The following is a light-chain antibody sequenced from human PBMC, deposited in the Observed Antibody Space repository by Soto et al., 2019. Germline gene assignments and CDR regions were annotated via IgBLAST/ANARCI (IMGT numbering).Light chain of an antibody. V-gene: IGLV2-14*01. CDR1: ISDVGGYNY. J-gene: IGLJ1*01. Sequence: QSALTQPASVSGSPGQSITISCTGTISDVGGYNYVSWYQQHPGKAPKLMIYEVSNRPSGVSNRFSGSKSGNTASLTISGLQAEDEADYYCSSYTSGSTFYVFGTRTKLTVL. CDR2: EVS. CDR3: SSYTSGSTFYV.